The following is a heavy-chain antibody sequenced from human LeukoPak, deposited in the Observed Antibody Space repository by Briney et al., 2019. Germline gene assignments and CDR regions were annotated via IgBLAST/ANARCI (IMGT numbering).Heavy chain of an antibody. Sequence: ASVKVSCKASGYTFTGYYMHWVRQAPGQGLEWMGWISPNSGGTNYAQKFQGRVTMTRDTSISTAYMELSRLRSDDTAVYYCARDTMIVVRRWAFDIWGQGTMVTVSS. V-gene: IGHV1-2*02. D-gene: IGHD3-22*01. CDR2: ISPNSGGT. CDR3: ARDTMIVVRRWAFDI. J-gene: IGHJ3*02. CDR1: GYTFTGYY.